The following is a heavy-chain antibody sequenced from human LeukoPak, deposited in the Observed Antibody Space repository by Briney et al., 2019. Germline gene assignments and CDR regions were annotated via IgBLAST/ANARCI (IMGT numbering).Heavy chain of an antibody. CDR1: GFTFSSYA. Sequence: GGSLRLSCAASGFTFSSYAMSWVRQAPGKGLEWVSGISGSGGRTYYADSVKGRFTISRDSSKNTLYLQMNSLRAEDTAVYYCAKGTLRVGVTRFDYWGQGTLVTVSS. V-gene: IGHV3-23*01. CDR3: AKGTLRVGVTRFDY. J-gene: IGHJ4*02. D-gene: IGHD1-26*01. CDR2: ISGSGGRT.